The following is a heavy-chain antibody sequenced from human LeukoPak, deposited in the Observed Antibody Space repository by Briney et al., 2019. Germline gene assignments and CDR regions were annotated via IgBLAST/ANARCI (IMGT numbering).Heavy chain of an antibody. CDR2: ISYDGSSR. D-gene: IGHD3-3*01. CDR1: GFTFSSYA. V-gene: IGHV3-30-3*01. Sequence: GGSLRLSCAASGFTFSSYAMHWVRQAPGKGLEWVAVISYDGSSRYYADSVKGRFTISRDNSKNTLYLQMNSLRAEDTAVYYCAREKREYYDFWSGYYHIWGQGTLVTVSS. CDR3: AREKREYYDFWSGYYHI. J-gene: IGHJ4*02.